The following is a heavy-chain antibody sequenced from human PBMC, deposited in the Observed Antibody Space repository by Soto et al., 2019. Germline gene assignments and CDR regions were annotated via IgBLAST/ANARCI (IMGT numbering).Heavy chain of an antibody. J-gene: IGHJ4*02. D-gene: IGHD2-21*02. V-gene: IGHV3-23*01. Sequence: PGGSLRLSCAASGFTFSSYAMSWVRQAPGKGLHWVSAVSGSGDSTYYADSVKGRFTISRDNSKNTLYLQMNSLRAEDTAVYYCAKGRASDCPGCTQDYWGQGTLVTVSS. CDR3: AKGRASDCPGCTQDY. CDR1: GFTFSSYA. CDR2: VSGSGDST.